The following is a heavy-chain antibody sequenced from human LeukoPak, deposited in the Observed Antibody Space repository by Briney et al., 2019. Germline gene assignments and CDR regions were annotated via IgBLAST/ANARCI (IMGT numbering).Heavy chain of an antibody. V-gene: IGHV4-39*07. CDR1: GGSISSSSYY. CDR3: ARVDCSSTSCYSDYYYYYMDV. D-gene: IGHD2-2*01. J-gene: IGHJ6*03. CDR2: IYYSGST. Sequence: PSETLSLTCTVSGGSISSSSYYWGWIRQPPGKGLEWIGSIYYSGSTYYNPSLKSRVTISVDRSKNQFSLKLSSVTAADTAVYYCARVDCSSTSCYSDYYYYYMDVWGKGTTVTVSS.